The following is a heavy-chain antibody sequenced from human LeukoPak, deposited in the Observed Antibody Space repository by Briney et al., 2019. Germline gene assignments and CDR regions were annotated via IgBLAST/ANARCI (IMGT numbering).Heavy chain of an antibody. Sequence: ASVKVSCKASGYTLTVYYIHWVRQAPGQGLEWMGRINPNSGDTNFAQKFQGRVTMTRDTSISTAYMDLSGLRPDDTAVYYCAKNDYGDYGVFDYWGQGTLVTVSS. J-gene: IGHJ4*02. CDR3: AKNDYGDYGVFDY. V-gene: IGHV1-2*06. D-gene: IGHD4-17*01. CDR1: GYTLTVYY. CDR2: INPNSGDT.